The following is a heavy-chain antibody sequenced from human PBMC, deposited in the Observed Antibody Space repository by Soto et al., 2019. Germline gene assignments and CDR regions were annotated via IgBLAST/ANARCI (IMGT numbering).Heavy chain of an antibody. CDR1: GYRFTSYW. J-gene: IGHJ3*02. D-gene: IGHD3-22*01. V-gene: IGHV5-10-1*03. CDR3: ARRWGWNGSGYHYAFDI. Sequence: EVQLVQSGAKAKKPGESLRISCKGSGYRFTSYWIAWVRQMPGKGLELLGKIDPTDSYTNYRPSFQGHVTISVDKSISTAYLQWSSLKASDTAMYYCARRWGWNGSGYHYAFDIWGQGTMVTVSS. CDR2: IDPTDSYT.